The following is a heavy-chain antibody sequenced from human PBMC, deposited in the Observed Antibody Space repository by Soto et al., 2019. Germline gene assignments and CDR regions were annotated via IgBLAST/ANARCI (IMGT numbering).Heavy chain of an antibody. Sequence: QVQLVQSGAEMKKPGSSVKVSCKVSGDSFSSYAISWVRQAPGEGLEWVGGIIPIFETANYAQNFQGRVTITAVESTTPAYLEVTRLSPQDTAVFYCAASDRSILQHESWGQGTLSTVSS. D-gene: IGHD2-21*01. CDR1: GDSFSSYA. V-gene: IGHV1-69*01. J-gene: IGHJ4*02. CDR2: IIPIFETA. CDR3: AASDRSILQHES.